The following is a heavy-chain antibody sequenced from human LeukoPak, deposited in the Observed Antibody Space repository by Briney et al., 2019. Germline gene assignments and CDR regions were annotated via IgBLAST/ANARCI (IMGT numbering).Heavy chain of an antibody. J-gene: IGHJ4*02. Sequence: GGSLRLFCAASGFTFSSYGMSWVPQAPGKAREWVSAISGSGGSTYYADSVKGRFTIPRDNSKNTLYLQMNSLRAEDTAVYYCAKVPRTVVVAATWYYFDYWGQGTLVTVSS. CDR2: ISGSGGST. V-gene: IGHV3-23*01. D-gene: IGHD2-15*01. CDR1: GFTFSSYG. CDR3: AKVPRTVVVAATWYYFDY.